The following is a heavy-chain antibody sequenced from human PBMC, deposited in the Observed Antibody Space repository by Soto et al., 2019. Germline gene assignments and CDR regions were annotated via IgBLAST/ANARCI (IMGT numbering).Heavy chain of an antibody. CDR2: IYHGGST. J-gene: IGHJ5*02. D-gene: IGHD4-17*01. CDR3: ASQGRDNYGGPRNWLDP. Sequence: SETLSLTCTVSGASVISYYWTWVRQSPGKGLEWLGYIYHGGSTNYNPSLEGRATIPIDRSKNHFSLKLTSVTAADTAVYYCASQGRDNYGGPRNWLDPWGQGTLVTVSS. V-gene: IGHV4-59*02. CDR1: GASVISYY.